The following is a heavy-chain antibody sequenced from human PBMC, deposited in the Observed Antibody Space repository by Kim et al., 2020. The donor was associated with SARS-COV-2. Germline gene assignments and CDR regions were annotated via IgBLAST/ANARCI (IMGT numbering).Heavy chain of an antibody. CDR2: ISYDGTNK. CDR3: ARGSGSYFSFFDY. CDR1: GFTFSSYT. Sequence: GGSLRLSCAASGFTFSSYTMHWVRQAPGKGLEWVAVISYDGTNKYYADSVKGRFTLSRDNSKNTLYLQMNSLRAEDTAVYYCARGSGSYFSFFDYWGQGTLVTVSS. J-gene: IGHJ4*02. D-gene: IGHD1-26*01. V-gene: IGHV3-30*04.